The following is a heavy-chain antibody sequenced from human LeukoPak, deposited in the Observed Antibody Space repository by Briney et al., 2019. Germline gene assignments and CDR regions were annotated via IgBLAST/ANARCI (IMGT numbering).Heavy chain of an antibody. Sequence: SETLSLTCTVSGGSISSYYWSWIRQPPGKGLEWIGYIYYSGSTNYNPFLKSRVTISVDTSKNQFSLKLSSVTAADTAVYYCARSEVDTAMAFDYWGQGTLVTVSS. CDR3: ARSEVDTAMAFDY. CDR1: GGSISSYY. CDR2: IYYSGST. D-gene: IGHD5-18*01. V-gene: IGHV4-59*01. J-gene: IGHJ4*02.